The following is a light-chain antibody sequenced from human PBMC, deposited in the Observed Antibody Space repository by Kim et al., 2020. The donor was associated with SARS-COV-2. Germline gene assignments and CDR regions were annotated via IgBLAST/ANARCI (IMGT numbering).Light chain of an antibody. CDR1: QAIATY. CDR3: QQSFGRPLT. V-gene: IGKV1-39*01. Sequence: ASRADRVPITCRATQAIATYLKWYQQKQGEVPNLLVYAASNVQGGVPSRFSGTGSGTDFTLTISSLQLEDFATYYCQQSFGRPLTFGGGTKVDIK. CDR2: AAS. J-gene: IGKJ4*01.